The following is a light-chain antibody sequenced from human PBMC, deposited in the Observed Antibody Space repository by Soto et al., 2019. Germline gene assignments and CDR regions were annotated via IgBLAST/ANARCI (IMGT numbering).Light chain of an antibody. CDR2: DNT. CDR3: QSYDSTLSLV. CDR1: SSNIGAGYG. Sequence: QAVVTQPPSVSGAPGQTVTISCTGSSSNIGAGYGVNWYQQLPGTAPKLLIYDNTNRPSGVPDRFSGSRSGSSASLAITGLQAEDEAEYHCQSYDSTLSLVFGGGTQLTVL. J-gene: IGLJ2*01. V-gene: IGLV1-40*01.